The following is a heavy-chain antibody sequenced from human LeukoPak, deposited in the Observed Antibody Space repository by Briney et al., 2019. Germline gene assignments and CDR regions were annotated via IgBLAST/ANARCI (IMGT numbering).Heavy chain of an antibody. V-gene: IGHV4-59*08. Sequence: PSETLSLTCTVSGGSISSYYWSWIRQPPGKGLEWIGYIYYSGSTNCNPSLKSRVTISVDTSKNQFSLKLSSVTAADTAVYYCARHGYSGSYWFDPWGQGTLVTVSS. CDR1: GGSISSYY. J-gene: IGHJ5*02. CDR2: IYYSGST. D-gene: IGHD1-26*01. CDR3: ARHGYSGSYWFDP.